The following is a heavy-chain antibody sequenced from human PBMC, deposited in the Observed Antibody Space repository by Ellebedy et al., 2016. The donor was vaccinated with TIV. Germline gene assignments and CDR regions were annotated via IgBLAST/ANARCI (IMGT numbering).Heavy chain of an antibody. D-gene: IGHD6-19*01. J-gene: IGHJ4*02. CDR1: GFTFPNAW. CDR2: ISGSGRGNT. CDR3: AKDLGKGGGSVFDY. Sequence: GESLKISXAASGFTFPNAWMSWVRQAPGKGLEWVSAISGSGRGNTYYAGSVKGRFTISRDDSKNTLYLQMNSLRAEDTAVYYCAKDLGKGGGSVFDYWGQGALVTVSS. V-gene: IGHV3-23*01.